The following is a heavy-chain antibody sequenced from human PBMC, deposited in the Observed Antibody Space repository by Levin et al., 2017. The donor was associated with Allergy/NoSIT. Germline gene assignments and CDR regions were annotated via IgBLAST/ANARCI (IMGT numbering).Heavy chain of an antibody. CDR2: ISYDGSNK. Sequence: SCAASGFTFSSYGMHWVRQAPGKGLEWVAVISYDGSNKYYADSVKGRFTISRDNSKNTLYLQMNSLRAEDTAVYYCAKATAMVTESPIDYWGQGTLVTVSS. CDR1: GFTFSSYG. D-gene: IGHD5-18*01. J-gene: IGHJ4*02. V-gene: IGHV3-30*18. CDR3: AKATAMVTESPIDY.